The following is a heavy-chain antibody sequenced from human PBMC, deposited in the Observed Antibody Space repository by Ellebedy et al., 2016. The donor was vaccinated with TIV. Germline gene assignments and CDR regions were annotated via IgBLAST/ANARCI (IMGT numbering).Heavy chain of an antibody. J-gene: IGHJ4*02. CDR1: GFTFSGYA. CDR2: ISGSGGST. D-gene: IGHD6-6*01. Sequence: PGGSLRLSCAASGFTFSGYAMSWVRQAPGKGLEWVSTISGSGGSTYYADSVKGRFTISRDNSKNTLYLQMNSLRAEDTAVYYCAKNLRGGEQLVAFDYWGQGTQVTASS. CDR3: AKNLRGGEQLVAFDY. V-gene: IGHV3-23*01.